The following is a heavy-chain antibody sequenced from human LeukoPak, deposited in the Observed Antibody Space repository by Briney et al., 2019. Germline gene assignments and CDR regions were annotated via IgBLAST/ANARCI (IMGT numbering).Heavy chain of an antibody. V-gene: IGHV3-49*04. J-gene: IGHJ4*02. CDR2: IRSKGYGGTT. D-gene: IGHD6-19*01. Sequence: GGSLRLSCTAFGFTFGDYAMSRVRQAPGKGLEWVGFIRSKGYGGTTEYAASVKGRFTISRDDSKSVAYLQMNSLKTEDTAVFYCTRLFHLYSLAGSKWGQGTLVTVSS. CDR1: GFTFGDYA. CDR3: TRLFHLYSLAGSK.